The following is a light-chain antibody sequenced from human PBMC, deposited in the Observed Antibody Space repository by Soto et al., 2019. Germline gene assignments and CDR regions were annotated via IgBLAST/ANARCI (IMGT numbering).Light chain of an antibody. Sequence: DIQMTQSPSSLSASVGDRVTITCRAIQSISSYLNWYQQKPGEAPKLLIYATSSLQSGVPSRFSGSGSGTDFTLTISSLQPEDFATYYCQQSYSTPPLTFGGGTKVDIK. J-gene: IGKJ4*01. CDR2: ATS. V-gene: IGKV1-39*01. CDR1: QSISSY. CDR3: QQSYSTPPLT.